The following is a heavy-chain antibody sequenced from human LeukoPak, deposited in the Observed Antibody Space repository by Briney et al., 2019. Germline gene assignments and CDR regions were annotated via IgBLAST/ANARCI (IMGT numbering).Heavy chain of an antibody. V-gene: IGHV4-59*01. Sequence: SETLSLTCTVSGGSISSYYWSWIRQPPGKRLEWIGYIYYSGSTNYNPSLKSRVTISVDTSKNQFSLKLSSVTAADTAVYYCASFGGYYFDYWGQGTLVTVSS. CDR2: IYYSGST. J-gene: IGHJ4*02. D-gene: IGHD3-22*01. CDR1: GGSISSYY. CDR3: ASFGGYYFDY.